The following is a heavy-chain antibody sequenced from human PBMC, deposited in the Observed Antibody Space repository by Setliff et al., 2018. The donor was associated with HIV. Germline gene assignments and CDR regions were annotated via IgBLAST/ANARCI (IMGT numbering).Heavy chain of an antibody. J-gene: IGHJ4*02. V-gene: IGHV4-4*07. D-gene: IGHD2-2*01. CDR2: IHTLGGT. Sequence: TLSLTCTVSNNSIRSSYWSWVRQPVGKGLEWIGRIHTLGGTKYNSSLESRVTMSLDTSRNQFSLKLNSVTAADSAVYFCTRDRYANGWLYFDYWGPGILVTAPQ. CDR1: NNSIRSSY. CDR3: TRDRYANGWLYFDY.